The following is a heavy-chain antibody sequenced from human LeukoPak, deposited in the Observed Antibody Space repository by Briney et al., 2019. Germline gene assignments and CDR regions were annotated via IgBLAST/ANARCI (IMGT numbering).Heavy chain of an antibody. CDR2: IKQDGSEK. CDR3: AREAGIPPSTQQWPTSVDY. V-gene: IGHV3-7*05. J-gene: IGHJ4*02. D-gene: IGHD5-18*01. Sequence: GGSVRLSCVASGFTFSSSWMSWVRQAPGKGLEWVANIKQDGSEKYCVDSVKGRFTISRDNAKNSLYLQMNSLRAEDTAVYYCAREAGIPPSTQQWPTSVDYWGQGNLDPVSS. CDR1: GFTFSSSW.